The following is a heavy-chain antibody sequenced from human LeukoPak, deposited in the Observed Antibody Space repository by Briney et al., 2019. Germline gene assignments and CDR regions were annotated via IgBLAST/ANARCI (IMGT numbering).Heavy chain of an antibody. CDR2: INSDGSST. Sequence: PGGSLRLSCAASGFTFSNFVMNWVRQAPGKGLVWVSRINSDGSSTSYADSVKGRFTISRDNAKNTLYPQMNSLRAEDTAVYYCARHPPHYYDSSGYYYYYYGMDVWGQGTTVTVSS. CDR1: GFTFSNFV. J-gene: IGHJ6*02. D-gene: IGHD3-22*01. CDR3: ARHPPHYYDSSGYYYYYYGMDV. V-gene: IGHV3-74*01.